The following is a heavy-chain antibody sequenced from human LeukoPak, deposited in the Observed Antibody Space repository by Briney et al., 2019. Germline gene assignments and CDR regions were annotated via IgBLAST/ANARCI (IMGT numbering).Heavy chain of an antibody. CDR2: IDHTGST. V-gene: IGHV4-34*01. CDR1: GGSFSGYS. Sequence: PSETLSLTCAVYGGSFSGYSWTWIRQPPGKGLEWIGEIDHTGSTNYNASLTSRVTISADTSQNQFSLRLSSVTAADTAVYYCARQREATTLDYWGQGTLVTVSS. D-gene: IGHD5-12*01. J-gene: IGHJ4*02. CDR3: ARQREATTLDY.